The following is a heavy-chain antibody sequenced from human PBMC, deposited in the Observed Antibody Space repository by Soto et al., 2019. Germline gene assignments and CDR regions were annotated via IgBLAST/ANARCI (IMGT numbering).Heavy chain of an antibody. CDR1: GYTFTRYT. D-gene: IGHD6-13*01. CDR3: ARGIATGQLDP. J-gene: IGHJ5*02. Sequence: SVKVSCKASGYTFTRYTMNWVRQAPGQRREWMGWINPDNGNTKSSQKFQDRVIITRDTSASTAYMDLSSLRSEDTAVYYCARGIATGQLDPWGQGTLVTVSS. CDR2: INPDNGNT. V-gene: IGHV1-3*01.